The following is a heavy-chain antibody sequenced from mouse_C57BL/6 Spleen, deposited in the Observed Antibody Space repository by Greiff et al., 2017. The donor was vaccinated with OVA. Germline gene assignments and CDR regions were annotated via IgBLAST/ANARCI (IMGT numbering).Heavy chain of an antibody. V-gene: IGHV5-4*01. CDR1: GFTFSSYA. CDR3: ARDRDYYGYDGYAMDY. J-gene: IGHJ4*01. Sequence: EVKLVESGGGLVKPGGSLKLSCAASGFTFSSYAMSWVRQTPEKRLEWVATISDGGSYTYYPDNVKGRFTISRDNAKNNLYLQMSHLKSEDTAMYYCARDRDYYGYDGYAMDYWGQGTSVTVSS. CDR2: ISDGGSYT. D-gene: IGHD2-2*01.